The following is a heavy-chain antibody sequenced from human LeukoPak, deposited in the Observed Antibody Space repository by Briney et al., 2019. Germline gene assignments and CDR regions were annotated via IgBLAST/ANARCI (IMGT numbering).Heavy chain of an antibody. Sequence: PSETLSLTCTVSGGSISSSGYYWGWIRQPPGKGLEWIGSIYYSGSTYYNPSLKSRVTISVDTSKNQFSLKLSSVTAADTAVYYCARLDSYYAGDYWGQGTLVTVSS. CDR2: IYYSGST. D-gene: IGHD3-10*01. V-gene: IGHV4-39*01. CDR3: ARLDSYYAGDY. CDR1: GGSISSSGYY. J-gene: IGHJ4*02.